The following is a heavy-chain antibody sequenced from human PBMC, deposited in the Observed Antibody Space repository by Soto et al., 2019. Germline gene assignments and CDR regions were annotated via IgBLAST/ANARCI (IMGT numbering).Heavy chain of an antibody. Sequence: ASVKVSCKASGYTFTSYDINWVRQATGQGLEWMGWMNPNSGNTGYAQKFQGRVTMTRNTSISTAYMELSSLRSEDTAVYYCARVRVEYRLTHRLDRFGPWGQGTLVTVSS. CDR3: ARVRVEYRLTHRLDRFGP. J-gene: IGHJ5*02. V-gene: IGHV1-8*01. D-gene: IGHD2-2*01. CDR1: GYTFTSYD. CDR2: MNPNSGNT.